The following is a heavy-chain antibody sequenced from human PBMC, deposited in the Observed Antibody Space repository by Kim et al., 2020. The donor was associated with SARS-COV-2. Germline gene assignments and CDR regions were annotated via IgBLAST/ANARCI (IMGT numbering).Heavy chain of an antibody. J-gene: IGHJ4*02. CDR2: ISGSGGST. Sequence: GGSLRLSCAASGFTFSSHAMSWVRQAPGKGLKWVSSISGSGGSTYYADYVKGRFTISRDNSKNTLYLQMNSLRAEDTATYYCAKNSLVGGVIVTEASFDYWGQGTLVTVSS. CDR3: AKNSLVGGVIVTEASFDY. V-gene: IGHV3-23*01. D-gene: IGHD3-16*02. CDR1: GFTFSSHA.